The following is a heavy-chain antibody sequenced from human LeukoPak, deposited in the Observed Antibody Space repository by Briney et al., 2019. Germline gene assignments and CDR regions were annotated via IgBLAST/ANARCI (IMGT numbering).Heavy chain of an antibody. V-gene: IGHV3-21*01. J-gene: IGHJ5*02. CDR1: GFTFSSYS. D-gene: IGHD1-14*01. CDR3: ARFPEPGYNWFNP. Sequence: GGSLRLSCAASGFTFSSYSMNWVRQAPGKGLEWVSSISSSSSYIYYADSVKGRFTISRDNAKNSLYLQMNSLRAEDTAVYYCARFPEPGYNWFNPWGQGTLVTVSS. CDR2: ISSSSSYI.